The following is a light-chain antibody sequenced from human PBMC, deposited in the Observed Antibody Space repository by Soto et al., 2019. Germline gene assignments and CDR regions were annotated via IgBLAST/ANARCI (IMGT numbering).Light chain of an antibody. CDR3: QQYNGYSRT. CDR2: DVS. CDR1: QSISNW. V-gene: IGKV1-5*01. Sequence: DIQMTQSPSTLSASVGDRVTITCRASQSISNWLAWYQQKPGKAPKLLISDVSSLERGVASRFSGSGSGTEFTLTISSMQPDDFATYYCQQYNGYSRTFGQGTKVEI. J-gene: IGKJ1*01.